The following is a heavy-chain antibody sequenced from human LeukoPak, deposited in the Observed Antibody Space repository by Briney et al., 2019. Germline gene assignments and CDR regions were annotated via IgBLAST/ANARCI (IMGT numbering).Heavy chain of an antibody. CDR3: ARGPAATYYYYYYMDV. V-gene: IGHV1-18*01. D-gene: IGHD2-2*01. CDR2: ISAYNSNT. Sequence: ASVKVSCKASGYTFTSYGISWVRQAPGQGLEWMGWISAYNSNTNYAQKLQGRVTMTTDTSTSTAYMELRSLRSDDTAVYYCARGPAATYYYYYYMDVWGKGTTVTVSS. CDR1: GYTFTSYG. J-gene: IGHJ6*03.